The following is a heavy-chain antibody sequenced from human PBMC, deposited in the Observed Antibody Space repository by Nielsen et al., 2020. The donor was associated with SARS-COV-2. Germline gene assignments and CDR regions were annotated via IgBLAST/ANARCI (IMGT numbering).Heavy chain of an antibody. D-gene: IGHD2-2*01. Sequence: GGSLRLSCAASGFTFSSYAMHWVRQAPGKGLEWVAVISYDGSNKYYADSVKGRFTISRDNAKNSLYLQMNSLRAEDTAVYYCASYEGCSSTSCYSSDYYYMDVWGKGATVTVSS. CDR2: ISYDGSNK. CDR3: ASYEGCSSTSCYSSDYYYMDV. CDR1: GFTFSSYA. V-gene: IGHV3-30-3*01. J-gene: IGHJ6*03.